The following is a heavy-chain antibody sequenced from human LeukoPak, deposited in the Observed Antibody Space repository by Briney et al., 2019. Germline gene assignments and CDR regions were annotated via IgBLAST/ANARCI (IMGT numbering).Heavy chain of an antibody. CDR3: ARYGFSSSWQGGWHAFDI. CDR2: INPTVGDT. J-gene: IGHJ3*02. CDR1: GYTLTSYY. V-gene: IGHV1-46*01. Sequence: ASVKVSCKASGYTLTSYYMHWVRQAPGQGLEWMGIINPTVGDTIYAQKFQGRVTMTRDMSTSTVYMELGSLRSGDTAVYYCARYGFSSSWQGGWHAFDIWGQGTMVTVSS. D-gene: IGHD6-13*01.